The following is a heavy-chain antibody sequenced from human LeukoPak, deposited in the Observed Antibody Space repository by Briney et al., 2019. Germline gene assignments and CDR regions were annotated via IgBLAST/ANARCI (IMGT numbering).Heavy chain of an antibody. Sequence: GGSLRLSCAASGFTFSGYAMSWVRQAPGKGLEWVSGVSDSGDATFYADSVRGRFTISRDNSKNTVFLQLNSLRAADTAVYYCVGDEFTAQAWFDFWGQGTPVTVSS. D-gene: IGHD3-16*01. CDR3: VGDEFTAQAWFDF. V-gene: IGHV3-23*01. CDR1: GFTFSGYA. J-gene: IGHJ5*01. CDR2: VSDSGDAT.